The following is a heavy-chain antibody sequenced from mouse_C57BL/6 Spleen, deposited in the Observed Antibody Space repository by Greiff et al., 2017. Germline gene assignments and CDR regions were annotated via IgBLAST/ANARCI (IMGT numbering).Heavy chain of an antibody. CDR3: ARQDAYSGWYFDV. Sequence: EVMLVESGGGLVQPGGSLKLSCAASGFTFSDYYMYWVRQTPEKRLEWVAYISTGGGSTYYPDTVKGRFTISRDNAKNTLYLQMSRLKSEDTAMYYCARQDAYSGWYFDVWGTGTTVTVSS. V-gene: IGHV5-12*01. J-gene: IGHJ1*03. CDR1: GFTFSDYY. D-gene: IGHD2-12*01. CDR2: ISTGGGST.